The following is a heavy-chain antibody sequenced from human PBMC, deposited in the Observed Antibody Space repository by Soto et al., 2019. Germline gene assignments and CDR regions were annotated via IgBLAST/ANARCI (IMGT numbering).Heavy chain of an antibody. J-gene: IGHJ4*02. CDR2: ISGSGGST. CDR3: AKDSPYYYDSSGPDPFDY. D-gene: IGHD3-22*01. V-gene: IGHV3-23*04. CDR1: GFSFTKAW. Sequence: EVQLVESGGSLVTPGGSLRLSCAASGFSFTKAWMTWVRQAPGKGLEWVSAISGSGGSTYYADSVKGRFTISRDNSKNTLYLQMNSLRAEDTAVYYCAKDSPYYYDSSGPDPFDYWGQGTLVTVSS.